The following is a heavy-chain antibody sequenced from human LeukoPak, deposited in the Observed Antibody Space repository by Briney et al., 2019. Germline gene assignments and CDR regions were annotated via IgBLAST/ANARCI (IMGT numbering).Heavy chain of an antibody. J-gene: IGHJ3*02. V-gene: IGHV1-18*01. CDR2: ISAYNGNT. CDR1: GYTFTSYG. CDR3: ARDAHIVVVPAALRPDAFDI. Sequence: ASVKVSCKASGYTFTSYGISWLRQAPGQGLEWMGWISAYNGNTNYAQKLQGRVTMTTDTSTSTAYMELRSLRSDDTAVYYCARDAHIVVVPAALRPDAFDIWGQGTMVTVSS. D-gene: IGHD2-2*01.